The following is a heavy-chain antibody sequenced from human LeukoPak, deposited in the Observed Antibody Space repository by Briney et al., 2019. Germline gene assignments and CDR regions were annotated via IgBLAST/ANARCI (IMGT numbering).Heavy chain of an antibody. CDR3: ARAVDSSGYLPLDY. J-gene: IGHJ4*02. V-gene: IGHV4-59*01. D-gene: IGHD3-22*01. CDR1: GGSINNYS. CDR2: ISYSGST. Sequence: PSETLSLTCTVSGGSINNYSWTWIRQPPGKGLEWIGYISYSGSTKYNPSLKRRVTLSVDTSKSQVSLTLSSVTAADTAVYYCARAVDSSGYLPLDYWGQGTLVTVSS.